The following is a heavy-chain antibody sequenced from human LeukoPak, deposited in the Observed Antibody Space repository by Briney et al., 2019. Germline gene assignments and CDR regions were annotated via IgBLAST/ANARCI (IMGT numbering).Heavy chain of an antibody. CDR2: ISAYNGNT. Sequence: ASVKVSCKASGYTFTSYGISWVRQAPGQGLEWMGWISAYNGNTNYAQKLQGRVTMTTDTSTSTAYMELRSLRSDDTAVYYCARDKYSSSSVLFSRNWFDPWGQGTLVTVSS. D-gene: IGHD6-6*01. CDR1: GYTFTSYG. CDR3: ARDKYSSSSVLFSRNWFDP. J-gene: IGHJ5*02. V-gene: IGHV1-18*01.